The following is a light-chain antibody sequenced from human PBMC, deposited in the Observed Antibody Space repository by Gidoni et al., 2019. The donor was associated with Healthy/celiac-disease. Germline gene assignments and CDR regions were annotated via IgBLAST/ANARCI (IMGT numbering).Light chain of an antibody. CDR3: QQSYSTSGFT. V-gene: IGKV1-39*01. CDR1: QSISSY. Sequence: DIQMTQSPSSLSASVGDRVTITFRASQSISSYLNWYQQKPGKAHKLLIYAASSLQSGVPSSFSGSGYGTDCTFTISSLQPEDFATYYCQQSYSTSGFTFGPGTKVDIK. J-gene: IGKJ3*01. CDR2: AAS.